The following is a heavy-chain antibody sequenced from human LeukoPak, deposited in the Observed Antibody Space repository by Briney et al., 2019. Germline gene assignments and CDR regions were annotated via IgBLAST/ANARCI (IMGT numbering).Heavy chain of an antibody. CDR3: ARDRNSGEMATITDY. CDR2: IIPIFGTA. D-gene: IGHD5-24*01. J-gene: IGHJ4*02. CDR1: GGTFSSYA. Sequence: SVKVSCKASGGTFSSYAISWVRQAPGQGLEWMGGIIPIFGTANYAQKFQGRVTITADRSTSTAYMELSSLRSEDTAVYYCARDRNSGEMATITDYWGQGTLVTVSS. V-gene: IGHV1-69*06.